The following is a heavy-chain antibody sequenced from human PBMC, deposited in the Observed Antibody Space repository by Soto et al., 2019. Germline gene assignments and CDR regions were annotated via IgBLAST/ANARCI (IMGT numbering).Heavy chain of an antibody. D-gene: IGHD3-16*01. V-gene: IGHV3-23*01. CDR1: GFTFSSYA. Sequence: GGSLRLSCAASGFTFSSYAMSWVRQAPGKGLEWVSAISGSGGSTYYADSVKGRFTISRDNSKNTLYLQMNSLRAEDTAVYYWAIDPLDVPYYDYIWGSSENWFDPWGQGTLVTVSS. CDR3: AIDPLDVPYYDYIWGSSENWFDP. J-gene: IGHJ5*02. CDR2: ISGSGGST.